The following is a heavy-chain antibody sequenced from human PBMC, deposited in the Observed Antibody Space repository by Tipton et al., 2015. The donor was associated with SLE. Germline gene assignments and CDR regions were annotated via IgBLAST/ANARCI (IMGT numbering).Heavy chain of an antibody. V-gene: IGHV4-59*01. J-gene: IGHJ5*02. CDR1: DGSISDNY. CDR2: IYYSGST. CDR3: ARQEYSQFGLVGFDP. Sequence: LRLSCTISDGSISDNYRSWIRQPPGKGLEWIGYIYYSGSTNYNPSLKSRVTISVDASKNQFSLRLTSLTAADTAVYYCARQEYSQFGLVGFDPWGQGTLVTVSS. D-gene: IGHD2/OR15-2a*01.